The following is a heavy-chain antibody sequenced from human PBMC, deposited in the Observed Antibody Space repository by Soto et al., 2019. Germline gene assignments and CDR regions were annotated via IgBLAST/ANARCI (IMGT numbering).Heavy chain of an antibody. V-gene: IGHV4-59*01. CDR3: AREITTVTTWKSYYFDY. CDR1: GGSISTYY. CDR2: IFYSGST. J-gene: IGHJ4*02. D-gene: IGHD4-17*01. Sequence: SETLSLTCTVSGGSISTYYWSWIRQPPGKGLEWIGYIFYSGSTNYNPSLKSRVTISVDTSKNQFSLKLGSVTAADTAVYYCAREITTVTTWKSYYFDYWGQGTLVTVSS.